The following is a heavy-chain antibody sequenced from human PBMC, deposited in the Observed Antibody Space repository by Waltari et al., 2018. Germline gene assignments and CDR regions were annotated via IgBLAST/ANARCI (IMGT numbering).Heavy chain of an antibody. CDR2: ITNSGHT. CDR3: GRDWGSLGY. V-gene: IGHV3-23*01. D-gene: IGHD3-16*01. CDR1: GFTFSSSS. Sequence: EVQLLESGGGLVQPGGSLRLSCAASGFTFSSSSMSWVRQAPGKGLEWVSSITNSGHTYYADSVKGRFTISRDNAKNTVYLQMNSLRADDTAVYYCGRDWGSLGYWGRGTLVTVSS. J-gene: IGHJ4*02.